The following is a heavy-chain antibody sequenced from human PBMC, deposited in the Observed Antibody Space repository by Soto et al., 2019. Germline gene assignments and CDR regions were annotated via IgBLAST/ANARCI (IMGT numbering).Heavy chain of an antibody. CDR2: ISYDGSKK. CDR1: GFIFSTYG. Sequence: GGSLRLSCAASGFIFSTYGMHWVRQAPGKGLEWVAVISYDGSKKYYADSVKGRFTISRDNSKNTQYLQMNSLRVEDTAVYYCAKVRAGSGWSRSFYYYGMDVWGQGTTVTVSS. V-gene: IGHV3-30*18. J-gene: IGHJ6*02. D-gene: IGHD6-19*01. CDR3: AKVRAGSGWSRSFYYYGMDV.